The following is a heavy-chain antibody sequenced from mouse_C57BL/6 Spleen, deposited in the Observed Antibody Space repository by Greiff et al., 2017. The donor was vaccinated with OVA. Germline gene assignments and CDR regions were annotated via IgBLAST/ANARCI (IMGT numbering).Heavy chain of an antibody. D-gene: IGHD1-1*01. V-gene: IGHV1-61*01. Sequence: QVQLQQPGAELVRPGSSVKLSCKAPGYTFTSYWMDWVKQRPGQGLEWIGNIYPSDSETHYNQKFKDKATLTVDKSSSTAYMQLSSLTSEDSAVYYCAREGGSSLYYFDYWGQGTTLTVSS. CDR1: GYTFTSYW. CDR3: AREGGSSLYYFDY. J-gene: IGHJ2*01. CDR2: IYPSDSET.